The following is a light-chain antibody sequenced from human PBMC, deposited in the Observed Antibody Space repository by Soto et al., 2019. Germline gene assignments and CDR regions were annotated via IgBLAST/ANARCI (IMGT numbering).Light chain of an antibody. CDR3: QQYTRWPLT. CDR2: KAS. V-gene: IGKV1-5*03. CDR1: QTISSW. Sequence: DIQMTQSPSTLSGSVGDRVTISCRASQTISSWLAWYQQKPGKAPKLLIYKASTLKSGVPSRFSGSGPGTEFTLTISSLQSEDFAVYYCQQYTRWPLTFGGGTKVDIK. J-gene: IGKJ4*01.